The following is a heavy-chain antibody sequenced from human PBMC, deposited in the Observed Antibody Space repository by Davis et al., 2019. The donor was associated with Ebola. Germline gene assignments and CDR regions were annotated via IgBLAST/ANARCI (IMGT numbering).Heavy chain of an antibody. V-gene: IGHV4-59*01. CDR2: IYYSGST. CDR1: GGSISSYY. D-gene: IGHD6-13*01. CDR3: ARGSRRPSWGYSRNWFDP. Sequence: MPSETLSLTCTVSGGSISSYYWSWIRQPPGKGLEWIGYIYYSGSTNYNPSLKSRVTISVDTSKNQFSLKLSSVTAADTAVYYCARGSRRPSWGYSRNWFDPWGQGTLVTVSS. J-gene: IGHJ5*02.